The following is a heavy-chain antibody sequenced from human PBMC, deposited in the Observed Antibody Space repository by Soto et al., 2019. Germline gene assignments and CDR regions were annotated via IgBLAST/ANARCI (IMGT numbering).Heavy chain of an antibody. Sequence: ASVKVSCKASGYTFTSYAMHWVRQAPGQRLEWMGWINAGNGNTKYSQKFQGRVTITRDTSASTAYMEPSSLRSEDTAVYYCASAAVAGTGESYWGQGTLVTVSS. CDR3: ASAAVAGTGESY. CDR1: GYTFTSYA. CDR2: INAGNGNT. D-gene: IGHD6-19*01. J-gene: IGHJ4*02. V-gene: IGHV1-3*01.